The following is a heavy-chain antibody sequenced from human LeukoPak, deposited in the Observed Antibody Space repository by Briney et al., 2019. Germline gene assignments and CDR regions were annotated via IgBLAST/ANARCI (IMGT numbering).Heavy chain of an antibody. D-gene: IGHD6-19*01. CDR3: ARDLSGIAVANWFDP. J-gene: IGHJ5*02. Sequence: SETLSLTCTVSGGSISSSSYYWGWIRQPPGKGLEWIGSIYYSGSTYYNPSLKSRVTISVDTSKNQFSLKLSSVTAADTAVYYCARDLSGIAVANWFDPWGQGTLVTVSS. CDR1: GGSISSSSYY. V-gene: IGHV4-39*07. CDR2: IYYSGST.